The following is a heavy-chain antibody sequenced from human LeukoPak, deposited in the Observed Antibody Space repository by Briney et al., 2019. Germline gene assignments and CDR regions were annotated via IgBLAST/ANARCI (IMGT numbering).Heavy chain of an antibody. D-gene: IGHD2/OR15-2a*01. CDR3: ARGGLVLSSRGYFDF. Sequence: SQTLPLTCAISGDSVSSYTGGWNWIRQSPSRGLEWLGRTYYRSKWYYDYAVSVKSRISINPDTSKNQFSLQLNSVTPDDTAVYYCARGGLVLSSRGYFDFWGQGTLVTVSS. V-gene: IGHV6-1*01. CDR1: GDSVSSYTGG. CDR2: TYYRSKWYY. J-gene: IGHJ4*02.